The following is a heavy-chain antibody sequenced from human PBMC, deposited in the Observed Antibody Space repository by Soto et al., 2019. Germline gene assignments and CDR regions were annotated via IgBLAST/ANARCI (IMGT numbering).Heavy chain of an antibody. CDR2: ISSSDNTI. CDR3: ARESSSSGWLED. J-gene: IGHJ4*02. Sequence: PXGSLGLTCVASGFTFSIYDMNWVRQAPGKGLEWVSYISSSDNTIHYADSVKGRFTISRDYARNSLYLQMNSLRAEDTAVYYCARESSSSGWLEDWGQGTLVTVSS. D-gene: IGHD6-19*01. CDR1: GFTFSIYD. V-gene: IGHV3-48*03.